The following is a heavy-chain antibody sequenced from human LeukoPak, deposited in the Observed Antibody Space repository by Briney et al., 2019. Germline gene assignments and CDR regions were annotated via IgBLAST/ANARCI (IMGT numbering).Heavy chain of an antibody. CDR2: IYWDDDK. Sequence: SGPTLLKPTQTLTLTCTFSGFSLSTSGVGVGWIRQPPGKALEWLSLIYWDDDKRYSPSLKSSLTITNDTSKNQVVLTMTNMDPVDTATYYCAHFPYGYFDCWGQGTLVTVSS. D-gene: IGHD5-18*01. J-gene: IGHJ4*02. CDR1: GFSLSTSGVG. V-gene: IGHV2-5*02. CDR3: AHFPYGYFDC.